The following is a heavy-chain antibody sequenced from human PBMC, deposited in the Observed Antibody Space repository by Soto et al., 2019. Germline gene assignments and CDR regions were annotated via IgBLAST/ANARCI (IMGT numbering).Heavy chain of an antibody. CDR1: GYTFTSYD. J-gene: IGHJ6*02. Sequence: GASVKVSCKASGYTFTSYDINWVRQATGQGLEWMGWMNPNSGSTGYAQKFQGRVTMTRNTSISTAYMELNSLRAEDTAVYYCARDTDLAARGGNYYGMDVWGQGTTVTVSS. CDR3: ARDTDLAARGGNYYGMDV. CDR2: MNPNSGST. V-gene: IGHV1-8*01. D-gene: IGHD6-6*01.